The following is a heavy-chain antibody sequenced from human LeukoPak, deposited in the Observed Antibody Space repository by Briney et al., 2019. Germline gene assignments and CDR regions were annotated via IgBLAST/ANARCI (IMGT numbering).Heavy chain of an antibody. CDR1: GVSISDYH. Sequence: SETLSLTCTVSGVSISDYHWSWIRQPPGKGLEWIGYIYYSGSTNYNPSLKSRVTISVDTSKNQFSLKLSSVTAADTAVYYCARVGAMVRGVLGVGYFDYWGQGTLVTVSS. J-gene: IGHJ4*02. CDR2: IYYSGST. CDR3: ARVGAMVRGVLGVGYFDY. V-gene: IGHV4-59*01. D-gene: IGHD3-10*01.